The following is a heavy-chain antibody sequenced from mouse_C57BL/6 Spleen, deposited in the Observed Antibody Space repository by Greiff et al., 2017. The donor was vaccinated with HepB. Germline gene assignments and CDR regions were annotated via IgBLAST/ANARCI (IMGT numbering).Heavy chain of an antibody. CDR2: INPSNGGT. CDR1: GYTFTSYW. D-gene: IGHD2-3*01. V-gene: IGHV1-53*01. CDR3: ARYDGYYDYAMDY. Sequence: QVQLQQSGTELVKPGASVKLSCKASGYTFTSYWMHWVKQRPGQGLEWIGNINPSNGGTNYNEKFKSKATLTVDKSSSTAYMQLSSLTSEDSAVYYCARYDGYYDYAMDYWGQATSVTVSS. J-gene: IGHJ4*01.